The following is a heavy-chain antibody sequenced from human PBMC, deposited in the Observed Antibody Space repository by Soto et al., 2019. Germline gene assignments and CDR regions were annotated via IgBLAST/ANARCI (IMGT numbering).Heavy chain of an antibody. V-gene: IGHV4-38-2*01. CDR1: GYSISSGFD. CDR3: ARSFYGEYAAYYYGMDV. D-gene: IGHD4-17*01. CDR2: MYHSGST. J-gene: IGHJ6*02. Sequence: PADSLYLTFSASGYSISSGFDWGWLRTPPGKGLEWIGNMYHSGSTYYNPSLKSRVTISVDSSKNQFSLNLSSVTAADTAVYYCARSFYGEYAAYYYGMDVWGQGTTVNVS.